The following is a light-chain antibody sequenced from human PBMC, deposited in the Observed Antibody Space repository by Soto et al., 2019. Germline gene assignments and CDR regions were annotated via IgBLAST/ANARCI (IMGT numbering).Light chain of an antibody. J-gene: IGLJ1*01. CDR3: AAWDDSLSGPGV. CDR1: SSKIGSNY. CDR2: RNN. Sequence: VLTQPASATGTPGQRVTISCSGSSSKIGSNYVYWYQQLPGTAPKLLIYRNNQRPSGVPDRFSGSKSGTLASLAISGLRSEDEADYYCAAWDDSLSGPGVFGTGNKVTVL. V-gene: IGLV1-47*01.